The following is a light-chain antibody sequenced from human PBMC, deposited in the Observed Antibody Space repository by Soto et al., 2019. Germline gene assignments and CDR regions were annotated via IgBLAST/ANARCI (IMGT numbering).Light chain of an antibody. CDR2: GAS. V-gene: IGKV3-20*01. J-gene: IGKJ1*01. Sequence: DIVLTQSPGTLSLSPGERATLSCRASQSVSSSYLAWYQQKPGQAPRLLIYGASSRAAGIPDRLSGGGSGTDFTLTISRLEPEDFVVYYCQHYGTSPTWTFGQGTKVEIK. CDR3: QHYGTSPTWT. CDR1: QSVSSSY.